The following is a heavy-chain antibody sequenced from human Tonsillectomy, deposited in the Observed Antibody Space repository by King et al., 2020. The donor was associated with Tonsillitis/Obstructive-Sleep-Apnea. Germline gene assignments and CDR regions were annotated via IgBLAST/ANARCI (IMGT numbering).Heavy chain of an antibody. CDR3: AKDIDGAISEAPGTGDYGMDV. CDR1: GFTFSSYG. D-gene: IGHD3-3*02. V-gene: IGHV3-30*18. J-gene: IGHJ6*02. Sequence: VQLVESGGGVVQPGRSLRLSCAASGFTFSSYGMHWVRQAPGKGLEWVAVISFDGSNKYYADSVKGRFTISRDNSKNTLYLQMNSLRAEDTAVYYCAKDIDGAISEAPGTGDYGMDVWGQGTPVTVSS. CDR2: ISFDGSNK.